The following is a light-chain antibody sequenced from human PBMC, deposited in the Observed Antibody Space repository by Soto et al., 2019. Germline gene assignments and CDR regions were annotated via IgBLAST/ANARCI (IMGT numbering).Light chain of an antibody. CDR3: QQYNIFPWT. CDR2: EAS. V-gene: IGKV1-5*03. Sequence: DIQMTQSPSTLSASVGDRVTITCRASQSISSWLAWYQQKPGKAPYLVIHEASSLGSGVPSRFSGSGSGTEFTLTISGLQPDDSATYYCQQYNIFPWTFGQGTKVDIK. CDR1: QSISSW. J-gene: IGKJ1*01.